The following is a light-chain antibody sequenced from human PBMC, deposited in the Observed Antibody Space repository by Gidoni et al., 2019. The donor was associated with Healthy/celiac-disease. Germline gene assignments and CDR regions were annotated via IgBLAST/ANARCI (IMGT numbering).Light chain of an antibody. CDR3: QQYGSSLFT. CDR1: QSVSSSY. CDR2: GAS. Sequence: ELVLTQSPGTLSLSPGERATLSCRASQSVSSSYLAWYQQKPGQAPRLLIYGASSGSGTDFTLTISRLEPEDFAVYYCQQYGSSLFTFGPGTKVDIK. V-gene: IGKV3-20*01. J-gene: IGKJ3*01.